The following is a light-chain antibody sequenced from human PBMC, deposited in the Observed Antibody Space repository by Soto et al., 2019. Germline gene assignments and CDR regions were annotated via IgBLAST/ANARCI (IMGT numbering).Light chain of an antibody. J-gene: IGKJ4*01. CDR1: QTVYNN. CDR3: QQYSNWPLT. Sequence: EIVMTQSPATLSVSPGERATLSCRASQTVYNNLAWYQQKPGQPPRLLIYGASARATGIPARFSGSGSGTEFTLTISSLQSEDFAVYYGQQYSNWPLTFGGGTKVEIK. V-gene: IGKV3-15*01. CDR2: GAS.